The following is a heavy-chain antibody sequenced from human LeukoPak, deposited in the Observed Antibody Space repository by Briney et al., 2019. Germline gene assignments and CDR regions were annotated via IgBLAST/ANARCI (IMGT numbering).Heavy chain of an antibody. CDR2: INTNTGNP. Sequence: ASVKVSCKASVYTFTSYAMNCVRQALGQGLEWMGWINTNTGNPTYAQAFTGRFVFSLDTSVSRTYLQISSLKAEDTAVYSCARAYQRLGGLSLPDYWGQGTLVTVSS. CDR3: ARAYQRLGGLSLPDY. D-gene: IGHD3-16*02. J-gene: IGHJ4*02. CDR1: VYTFTSYA. V-gene: IGHV7-4-1*02.